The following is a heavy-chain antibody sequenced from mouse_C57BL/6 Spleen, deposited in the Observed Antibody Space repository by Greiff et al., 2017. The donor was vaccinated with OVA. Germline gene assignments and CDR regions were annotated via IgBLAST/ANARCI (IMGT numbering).Heavy chain of an antibody. V-gene: IGHV1-50*01. D-gene: IGHD2-3*01. CDR3: AIYDGYPYAMDY. CDR2: IYPSDSYT. CDR1: GYTFTSYW. J-gene: IGHJ4*01. Sequence: QVQLQQPGAELVKPGASVKLSCKASGYTFTSYWMPWVKQRPGQGLEWIGEIYPSDSYTNYNQKFKGKATLTVDTSSSTAYMQLSSLTSEDSAVYYCAIYDGYPYAMDYWGQGTSVTVSS.